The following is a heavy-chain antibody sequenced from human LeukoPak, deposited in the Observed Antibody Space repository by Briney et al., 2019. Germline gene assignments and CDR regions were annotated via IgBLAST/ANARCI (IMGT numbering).Heavy chain of an antibody. CDR3: ARGPGYYDSSGLIH. D-gene: IGHD3-22*01. J-gene: IGHJ4*02. CDR1: GGSFSGYY. CDR2: INHSGST. Sequence: MASETLSLTCAVYGGSFSGYYWSWIRRPPGKGLEWIGEINHSGSTNYNPSLKSRVTISVDTSKNQFSLKLSSVTAADTAVYYCARGPGYYDSSGLIHWGQGTLVTVSS. V-gene: IGHV4-34*01.